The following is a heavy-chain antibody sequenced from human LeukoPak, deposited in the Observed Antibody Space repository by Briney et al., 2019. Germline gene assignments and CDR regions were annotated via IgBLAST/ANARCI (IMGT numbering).Heavy chain of an antibody. J-gene: IGHJ3*02. V-gene: IGHV5-51*01. Sequence: GESLKISCKGSGYSFTSYWIGWVRQMPGKGLERMGIIYPGDSDTRYSPSFQGQVTISADKSISTAYLQWSSLKASDTAMYYCARPRLAYCGGDCYRDAFDIWGQGTMVTVSS. CDR2: IYPGDSDT. CDR3: ARPRLAYCGGDCYRDAFDI. CDR1: GYSFTSYW. D-gene: IGHD2-21*02.